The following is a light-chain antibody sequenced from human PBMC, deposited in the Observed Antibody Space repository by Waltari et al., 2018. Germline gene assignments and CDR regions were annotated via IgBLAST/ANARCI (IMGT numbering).Light chain of an antibody. Sequence: DIQMTQSPSSLSASVGDRVTITCRASQSISTYVNWYQQKPGKVPKVLIYAASSLQSGVPSRFSGSGSGTDFTLTICSLQPEDFATYYCQQSYSTPFTFGPGTKVDIK. CDR3: QQSYSTPFT. J-gene: IGKJ3*01. CDR1: QSISTY. V-gene: IGKV1-39*01. CDR2: AAS.